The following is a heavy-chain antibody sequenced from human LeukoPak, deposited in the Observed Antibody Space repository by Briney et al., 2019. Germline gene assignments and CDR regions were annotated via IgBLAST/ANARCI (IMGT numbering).Heavy chain of an antibody. D-gene: IGHD3-9*01. Sequence: GASVKVSCKASGGTFSGYAISWVRQAPGQGLEWMGRIIPILGIANYAQKFQGRVTITADKSTSTAYMELSSLRSEDTAVYYCARAITYYDISDYYYYYGMDVWGQGTTVTVSS. V-gene: IGHV1-69*04. CDR1: GGTFSGYA. CDR2: IIPILGIA. J-gene: IGHJ6*02. CDR3: ARAITYYDISDYYYYYGMDV.